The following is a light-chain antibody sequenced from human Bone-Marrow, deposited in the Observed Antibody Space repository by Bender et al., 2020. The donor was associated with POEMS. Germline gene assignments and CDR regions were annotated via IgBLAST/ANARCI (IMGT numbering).Light chain of an antibody. CDR2: DVN. CDR1: SSDVGGHDY. Sequence: QSALTQPASVSESPGQSITISCIGTSSDVGGHDYVSWYQQHPGKAPKLIIYDVNTRPSGVSHRFSGSKSGNTASLTISALQAEDEADYYCSSYAGGVIFGGGTKLTVL. J-gene: IGLJ2*01. CDR3: SSYAGGVI. V-gene: IGLV2-14*03.